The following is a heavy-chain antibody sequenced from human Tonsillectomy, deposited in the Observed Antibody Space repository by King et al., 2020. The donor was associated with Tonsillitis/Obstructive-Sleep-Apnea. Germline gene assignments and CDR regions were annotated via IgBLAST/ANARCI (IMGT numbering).Heavy chain of an antibody. V-gene: IGHV3-30*04. CDR1: GFTFSSYA. Sequence: VQLVESGGGVVQPGRSLRLSCAASGFTFSSYAMHWVRQAPGKGLEWVAVISYDGSNKYYADTVKGRFTISRDNSKNTLDLQMNSLRAEDKAVYYCARGQEVLVIASHFDYWGQGTLVTVSS. CDR3: ARGQEVLVIASHFDY. D-gene: IGHD2-21*01. J-gene: IGHJ4*02. CDR2: ISYDGSNK.